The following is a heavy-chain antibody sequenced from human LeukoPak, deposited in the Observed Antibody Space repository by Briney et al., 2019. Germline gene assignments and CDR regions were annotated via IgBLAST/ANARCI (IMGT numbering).Heavy chain of an antibody. CDR3: AKDLQRSGWYYFDY. D-gene: IGHD6-19*01. V-gene: IGHV3-23*01. J-gene: IGHJ4*02. CDR2: ISGSGGST. Sequence: GGSLRLSCGASGFTFSSYAMSWVRQAPGKGLEWVSAISGSGGSTYYADSVRGRFTISRDNSKNTLYLQMSSLRDEDTAVYYCAKDLQRSGWYYFDYWGQGTRVTVSS. CDR1: GFTFSSYA.